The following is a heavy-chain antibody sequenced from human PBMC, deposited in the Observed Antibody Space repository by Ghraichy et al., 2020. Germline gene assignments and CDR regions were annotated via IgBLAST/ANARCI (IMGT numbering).Heavy chain of an antibody. CDR3: AAGSSTYYYDSSGLTWPDAFDI. V-gene: IGHV1-58*01. Sequence: SVKVSCKASGFTFTSSAVQWVRQARGQRLEWIGWIVVGSGNTNYAQKFQERVTITRDMSTSTAYMELSSLRSEDTAVYYCAAGSSTYYYDSSGLTWPDAFDIWGQGTMVTVSS. CDR2: IVVGSGNT. J-gene: IGHJ3*02. CDR1: GFTFTSSA. D-gene: IGHD3-22*01.